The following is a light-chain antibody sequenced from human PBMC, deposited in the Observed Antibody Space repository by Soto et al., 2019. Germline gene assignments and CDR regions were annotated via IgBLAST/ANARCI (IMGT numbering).Light chain of an antibody. CDR1: QSVSSN. CDR3: QQRSSWPIT. V-gene: IGKV3-11*01. J-gene: IGKJ5*01. Sequence: EIVLTQSPATLSSSPGERATLSCRASQSVSSNLAWYQQKPGQAPRLLIYDASNRATGIPARFSGSGSGTDFTLTISSLEPEDFAVYYCQQRSSWPITFGQGTRLEIK. CDR2: DAS.